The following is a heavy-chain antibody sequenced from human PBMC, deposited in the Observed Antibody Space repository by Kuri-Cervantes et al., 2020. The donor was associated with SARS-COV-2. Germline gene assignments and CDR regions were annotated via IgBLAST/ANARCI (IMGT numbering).Heavy chain of an antibody. Sequence: SETLSLTCTVSGGSISSYYWSWIRQPAGKGLEWIGRIYTSGSTNYNPSLKSRVTMSVDTSKNQFSPKLSSVTAADTAVYYCALRREQPGAFDYWGQGTLVTVSS. CDR1: GGSISSYY. J-gene: IGHJ4*02. CDR2: IYTSGST. D-gene: IGHD1-26*01. V-gene: IGHV4-4*07. CDR3: ALRREQPGAFDY.